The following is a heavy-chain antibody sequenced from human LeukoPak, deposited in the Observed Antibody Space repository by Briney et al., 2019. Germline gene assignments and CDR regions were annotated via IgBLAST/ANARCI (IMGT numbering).Heavy chain of an antibody. Sequence: TSETLSLTCTVSRGSISGGGFYWAWIRQHPGQGLEWIGYITHSGSTYYNPALEGRISIFRDTSKNQFSLSLTSLTAADTAVYFCASVDWVSYYLDSWGQGSLVTVSS. V-gene: IGHV4-31*03. J-gene: IGHJ4*02. D-gene: IGHD3-9*01. CDR2: ITHSGST. CDR1: RGSISGGGFY. CDR3: ASVDWVSYYLDS.